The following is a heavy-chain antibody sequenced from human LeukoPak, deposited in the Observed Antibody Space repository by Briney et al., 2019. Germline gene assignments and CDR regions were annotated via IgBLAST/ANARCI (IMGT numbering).Heavy chain of an antibody. CDR1: GFTFSSYS. CDR2: ISSSSSYI. Sequence: SGGSLRLSCAASGFTFSSYSMNWVRRAPGKGLEWVSSISSSSSYIYYADSVKGRFTISRDNAKNSLYLQMNSLRAEDTAVYYCARDAVGATSDYWGQGTLVTVSS. D-gene: IGHD1-26*01. J-gene: IGHJ4*02. V-gene: IGHV3-21*01. CDR3: ARDAVGATSDY.